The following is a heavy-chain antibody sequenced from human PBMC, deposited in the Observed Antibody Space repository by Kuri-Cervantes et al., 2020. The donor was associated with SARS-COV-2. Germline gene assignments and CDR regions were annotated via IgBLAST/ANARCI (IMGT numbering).Heavy chain of an antibody. Sequence: GSLRLSCAVYGGSFSGYYWSWIRQPPGKGLEWIGEINHSGSTNYNPSLKSRVTISVDTSKNQFSLKLSSVTAADTAVYYCARGDGRAARLVYWGQGTLVNGAS. D-gene: IGHD6-6*01. J-gene: IGHJ4*02. CDR2: INHSGST. V-gene: IGHV4-34*01. CDR3: ARGDGRAARLVY. CDR1: GGSFSGYY.